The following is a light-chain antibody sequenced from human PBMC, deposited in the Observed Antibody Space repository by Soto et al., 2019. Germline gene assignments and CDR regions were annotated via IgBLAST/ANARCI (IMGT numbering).Light chain of an antibody. CDR3: GTWDSSLSIFV. V-gene: IGLV1-51*02. CDR2: END. CDR1: SSIIGNYY. J-gene: IGLJ1*01. Sequence: QSLVTQPPSVSAAPRQKGTMSCSGGSSIIGNYYVSWHQQLPGTAPKLLIYENDKRPSGIPDRFSGSKSGTSATLGITGLQTGDEADYYCGTWDSSLSIFVFGTGTKVTVL.